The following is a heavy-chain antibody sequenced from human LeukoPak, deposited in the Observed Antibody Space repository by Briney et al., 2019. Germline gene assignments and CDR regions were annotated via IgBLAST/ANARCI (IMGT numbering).Heavy chain of an antibody. D-gene: IGHD3-9*01. CDR3: ARGNDILTGSLDAEYFQH. CDR1: GFTFSSYA. CDR2: ISYDGSNK. Sequence: GRPLRLSCAASGFTFSSYAMHWVRQAPGKGLEWVAVISYDGSNKYYADSVKGRFTISRDNSKNTLYLQMNSLRAEDTAVYYCARGNDILTGSLDAEYFQHWGQGTLVTVSS. V-gene: IGHV3-30-3*01. J-gene: IGHJ1*01.